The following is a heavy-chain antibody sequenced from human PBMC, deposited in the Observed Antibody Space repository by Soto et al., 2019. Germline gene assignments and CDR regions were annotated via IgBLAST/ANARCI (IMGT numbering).Heavy chain of an antibody. CDR3: AKALRFSDYGDYVFDY. D-gene: IGHD4-17*01. J-gene: IGHJ4*02. CDR2: VTGSGSST. Sequence: AGGSLRLSCAASGFIFSNYDMTWVRQAPGKGLEWVSVVTGSGSSTYYADSVKGRFTISRDNSKNTLYLQMNSLRAEDTAVYYCAKALRFSDYGDYVFDYWGQGTLVTVSS. V-gene: IGHV3-23*01. CDR1: GFIFSNYD.